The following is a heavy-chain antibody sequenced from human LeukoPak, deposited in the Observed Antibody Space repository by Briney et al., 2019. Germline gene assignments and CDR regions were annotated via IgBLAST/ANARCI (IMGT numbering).Heavy chain of an antibody. CDR1: GFTFSDYY. J-gene: IGHJ4*02. CDR2: ISSSSSYI. Sequence: KPGGSLRLSCAASGFTFSDYYMSWIRQAPGKGLEWVSYISSSSSYIYYADSVKGRFTISRDNAKNSLYLQMNSLRAEDTAVYYCAATYYYDSSGYPPSYWGQGTLVTVSS. V-gene: IGHV3-11*06. D-gene: IGHD3-22*01. CDR3: AATYYYDSSGYPPSY.